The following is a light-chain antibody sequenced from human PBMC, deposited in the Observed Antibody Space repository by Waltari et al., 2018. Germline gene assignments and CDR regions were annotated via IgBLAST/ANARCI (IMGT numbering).Light chain of an antibody. V-gene: IGKV1-39*01. J-gene: IGKJ1*01. CDR2: AAS. CDR1: QRISSY. CDR3: QQSYSTPWT. Sequence: DIQMTQTPSSLSASVGDRVTITCRASQRISSYLNWCQQKPGKAPKLLIYAASSLQSGVPSRFSGSGSGTDFTLTISSRQPEDFATYYCQQSYSTPWTFGQGTKVEIK.